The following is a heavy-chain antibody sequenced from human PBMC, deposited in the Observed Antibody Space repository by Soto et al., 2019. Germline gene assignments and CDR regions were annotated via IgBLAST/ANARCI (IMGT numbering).Heavy chain of an antibody. Sequence: QVQLVESGGGVVQPGRSLRLSCAASGFTFSSYGMHWVRQAPGKGLEWVAVIWYDGSNKYYADSVKGRFTISRDNSKNTLYLQMNSLRAEDTAVYYCARDGRLLAEGYCSGGSCYPDFDYWGQGTLVTVSS. V-gene: IGHV3-33*01. D-gene: IGHD2-15*01. CDR3: ARDGRLLAEGYCSGGSCYPDFDY. CDR1: GFTFSSYG. J-gene: IGHJ4*02. CDR2: IWYDGSNK.